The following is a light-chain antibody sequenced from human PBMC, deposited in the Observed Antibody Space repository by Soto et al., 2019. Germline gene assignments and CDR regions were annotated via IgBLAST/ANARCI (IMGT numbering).Light chain of an antibody. CDR2: GVN. CDR3: MSYTSSSVNWV. J-gene: IGLJ3*02. CDR1: SNDIGGYDH. V-gene: IGLV2-14*01. Sequence: QSVLTQPASVSGSPGQSITISCTGSSNDIGGYDHVSWYQQMPGKAPKLVIFGVNNRPAGVSYRFSGSKSGNTASLTISEVQAEDEADYHCMSYTSSSVNWVFGGGTKLTVL.